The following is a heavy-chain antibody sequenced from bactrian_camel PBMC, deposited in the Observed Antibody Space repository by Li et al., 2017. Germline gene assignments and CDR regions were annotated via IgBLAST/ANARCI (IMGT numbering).Heavy chain of an antibody. D-gene: IGHD5*01. J-gene: IGHJ4*01. CDR3: AARFAGRGSVLNEWNH. V-gene: IGHV3S10*01. CDR1: GSTFSTID. CDR2: ICSNGRA. Sequence: VQLVESGGGLVQPGGSLRLSCVASGSTFSTIDLNWIRQSPGKEREGVAFICSNGRAPYVDSVKGRFTIAKDNAKNSLYLQMFSLQPEDTAVYYCAARFAGRGSVLNEWNHWGQGTQVTVS.